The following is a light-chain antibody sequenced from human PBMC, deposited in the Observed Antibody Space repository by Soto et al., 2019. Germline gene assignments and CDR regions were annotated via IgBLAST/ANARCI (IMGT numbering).Light chain of an antibody. CDR2: KAF. CDR1: QCIVTD. V-gene: IGKV1-5*03. J-gene: IGKJ3*01. CDR3: QKYNSYAFS. Sequence: DIQMTQSPSSLSASVGDRVTITCRASQCIVTDLGWYRQKPGRAPKVLIYKAFSLDSVVPSRFSGRRSGTEFTLTISGLQPEDFATYYCQKYNSYAFSFGPGTKVDIK.